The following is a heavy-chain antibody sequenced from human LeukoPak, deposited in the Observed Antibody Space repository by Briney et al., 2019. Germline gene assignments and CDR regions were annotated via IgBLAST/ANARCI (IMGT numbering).Heavy chain of an antibody. D-gene: IGHD6-13*01. CDR1: GGSISSGGYS. CDR3: GRGGIAAAASGIDY. V-gene: IGHV4-30-2*01. CDR2: IYQNGNT. J-gene: IGHJ4*02. Sequence: SETLSLTCAVSGGSISSGGYSWSWIRQPPGKGLEWIGYIYQNGNTYYNPSLKSRVTISVDRSKNQFPLNLSSVTAADTAVYYCGRGGIAAAASGIDYWGQGTLVAVSS.